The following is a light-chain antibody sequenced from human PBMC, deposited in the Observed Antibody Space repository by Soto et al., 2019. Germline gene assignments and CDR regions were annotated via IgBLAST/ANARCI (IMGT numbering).Light chain of an antibody. Sequence: QSALTPPASVSGSPGQSITISCTGTSSDVGGYNYVSWYKQHPGKAPKLMIYDVSNRPSGVSNRFSGSKSGNTASLTISGLQAEDEADYYCSSYTSSSTLYVFGTGTKLTVL. J-gene: IGLJ1*01. CDR2: DVS. CDR1: SSDVGGYNY. V-gene: IGLV2-14*01. CDR3: SSYTSSSTLYV.